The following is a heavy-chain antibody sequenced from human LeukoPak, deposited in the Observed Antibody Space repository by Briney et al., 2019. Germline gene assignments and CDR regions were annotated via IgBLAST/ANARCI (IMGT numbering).Heavy chain of an antibody. D-gene: IGHD3-9*01. J-gene: IGHJ4*02. CDR1: GGSISSGNY. CDR2: IYTTGST. V-gene: IGHV4-61*09. Sequence: PSETLSLTCTVSGGSISSGNYWSWIRQPAGKGLEWIGHIYTTGSTNYNPSLKSRVTISVDTSKTQFSLKLSSVTAADTAVYYCAKEGDYDILTGYPRGIDYWGQGTLVTVSS. CDR3: AKEGDYDILTGYPRGIDY.